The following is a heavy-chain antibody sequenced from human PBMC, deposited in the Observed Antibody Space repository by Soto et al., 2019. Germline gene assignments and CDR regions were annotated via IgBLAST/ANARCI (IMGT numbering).Heavy chain of an antibody. CDR2: LHSTGTT. J-gene: IGHJ4*02. D-gene: IGHD7-27*01. V-gene: IGHV4-59*01. CDR3: AREAWAGNFDY. CDR1: GGTLKTYC. Sequence: QVQLQESGPGLGKPSETLSLNCAVSGGTLKTYCWTWIRQPPGKGLEWLGCLHSTGTTNYNPSLRSRISFSLDTSKTRFSLNLDSVTPADTAVYFCAREAWAGNFDYWGQGALVIVSS.